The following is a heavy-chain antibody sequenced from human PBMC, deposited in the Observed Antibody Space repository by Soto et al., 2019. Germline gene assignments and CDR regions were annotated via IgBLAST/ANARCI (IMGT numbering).Heavy chain of an antibody. CDR1: GFXFTDYT. Sequence: PGGSLXLSCAASGFXFTDYTMNWVRQAPGEGLEWVSSISSSGGTIYYADSVKGRFTISRDNAKNSLHLQMNNLRAEDTAVYYCARLTYYYDSQPFDIWGQGTMVTVSS. D-gene: IGHD3-22*01. CDR2: ISSSGGTI. V-gene: IGHV3-48*01. J-gene: IGHJ3*02. CDR3: ARLTYYYDSQPFDI.